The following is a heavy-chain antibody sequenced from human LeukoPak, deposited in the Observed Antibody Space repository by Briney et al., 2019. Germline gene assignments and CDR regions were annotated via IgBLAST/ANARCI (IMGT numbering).Heavy chain of an antibody. CDR1: GFTFSSYA. CDR2: ISGSGGNT. Sequence: GGSLRLSCAASGFTFSSYAMSWVRQAPGKGLEWVSSISGSGGNTYHADSVKGRFTISRDNSKNTLYLQMNSLRAEDTALYYCAKDAWLVPPHFDYWGQGTLVTVSS. J-gene: IGHJ4*02. V-gene: IGHV3-23*01. CDR3: AKDAWLVPPHFDY. D-gene: IGHD6-19*01.